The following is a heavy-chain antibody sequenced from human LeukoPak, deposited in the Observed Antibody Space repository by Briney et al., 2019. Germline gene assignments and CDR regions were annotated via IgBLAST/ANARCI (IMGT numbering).Heavy chain of an antibody. V-gene: IGHV4-4*07. CDR1: GGSISSYY. CDR3: AREAPRPDY. J-gene: IGHJ4*02. CDR2: ISSSGST. Sequence: SETLSLTCTVSGGSISSYYWSWIRQPPGKGLEWIGRISSSGSTNYNPSLKSRVTISVDTSKNQFFLKLSSVTATDTAVYYCAREAPRPDYWGQGTLVTVSS.